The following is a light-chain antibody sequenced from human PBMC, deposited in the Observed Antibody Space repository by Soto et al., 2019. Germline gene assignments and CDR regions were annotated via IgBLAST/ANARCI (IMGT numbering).Light chain of an antibody. CDR2: LGS. V-gene: IGKV2-28*01. Sequence: DIVMTQSPLSLPVTPGDTASISCRSSQSLLHSNGYNYLDWYLQKPGQSPQLLIYLGSNRASGVHARFIEIRSRTDFTLKISKVEAEDVEVYCSIQPLQTPLTCHGAPKVEIK. CDR1: QSLLHSNGYNY. J-gene: IGKJ4*01. CDR3: IQPLQTPLT.